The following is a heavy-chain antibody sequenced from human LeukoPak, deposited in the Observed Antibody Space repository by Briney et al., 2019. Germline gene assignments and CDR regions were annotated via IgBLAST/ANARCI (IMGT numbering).Heavy chain of an antibody. J-gene: IGHJ4*02. Sequence: ASVKVSCKASGYTFTGYYMHWVRQAPGQGLEWMGWINPNSGGTNYAQKFQGWVTMTRDTSISTAYMELSGLRSDDTAVYYCARESVGGGFDYWGQGTLVTVSS. CDR3: ARESVGGGFDY. V-gene: IGHV1-2*04. CDR1: GYTFTGYY. D-gene: IGHD3-16*01. CDR2: INPNSGGT.